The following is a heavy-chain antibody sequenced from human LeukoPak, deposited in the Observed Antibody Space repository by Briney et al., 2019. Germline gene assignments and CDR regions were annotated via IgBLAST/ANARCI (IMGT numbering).Heavy chain of an antibody. CDR2: ISSDGSMK. J-gene: IGHJ6*03. CDR3: AKADEYYYYYYYMDV. Sequence: GGSLRLSCAASGFTFNNHVMHWVRQAPGKWLEWVAVISSDGSMKYYADSVKGRFTISRDNSQNTLYLQMNSLRSEDTAVYYCAKADEYYYYYYYMDVWGKGTTVTVSS. CDR1: GFTFNNHV. D-gene: IGHD5-24*01. V-gene: IGHV3-30*04.